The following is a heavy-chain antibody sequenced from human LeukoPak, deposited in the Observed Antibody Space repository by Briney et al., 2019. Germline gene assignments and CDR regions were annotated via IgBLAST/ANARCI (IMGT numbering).Heavy chain of an antibody. J-gene: IGHJ6*03. CDR3: AKDHPHYYYYYMDV. V-gene: IGHV3-21*01. CDR1: GFTFSSYS. CDR2: ISSSSSYI. Sequence: PGGSLRLSCAASGFTFSSYSMNWVRQAPGKGLEWVSSISSSSSYIYYADSVKGRFTISRDNAKNSLYLQMNSLRAEDTAVYYCAKDHPHYYYYYMDVWGKGTTVTISS.